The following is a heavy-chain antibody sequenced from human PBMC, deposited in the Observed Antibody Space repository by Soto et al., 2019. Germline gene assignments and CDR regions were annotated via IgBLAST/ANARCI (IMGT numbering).Heavy chain of an antibody. CDR3: ASRGDTYATTPFDS. V-gene: IGHV1-69*02. J-gene: IGHJ4*02. CDR2: IIPILGIA. CDR1: GGTFSSYT. D-gene: IGHD2-15*01. Sequence: QVQLVQSGAEVKKPGSSVKVSCKASGGTFSSYTISWVRQAPGQGLEWMGRIIPILGIANYAQKFQGRVTXXAXKXMSTAYMALSSLRSEDTAVYYCASRGDTYATTPFDSWGQGTLVTVSS.